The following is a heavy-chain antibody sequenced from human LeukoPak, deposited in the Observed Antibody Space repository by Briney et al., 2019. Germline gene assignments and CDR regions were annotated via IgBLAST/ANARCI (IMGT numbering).Heavy chain of an antibody. J-gene: IGHJ4*02. CDR3: ARERYSYREHPKLFDY. Sequence: ASVKVSCKASGYTSTSYGISWVRQAPGQGLERMGLISAYNGNTNYAQKLQGRVTMTTDTSTSTAYMELRSLRSDDTAVYYCARERYSYREHPKLFDYWGQGTLVTVSS. D-gene: IGHD5-18*01. CDR2: ISAYNGNT. V-gene: IGHV1-18*01. CDR1: GYTSTSYG.